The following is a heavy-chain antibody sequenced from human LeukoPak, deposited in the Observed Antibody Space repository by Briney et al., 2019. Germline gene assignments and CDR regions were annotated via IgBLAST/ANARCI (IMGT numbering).Heavy chain of an antibody. CDR3: ARIASRERTHCFDH. CDR1: GESITRGYY. D-gene: IGHD6-13*01. J-gene: IGHJ4*02. CDR2: LYYTGIT. V-gene: IGHV4-38-2*02. Sequence: PSETLSLTCNVSGESITRGYYWGWTRQPPGKGLEWIGSLYYTGITYYNPSLKSRLTISVDRSKNQFSLRLNSVTAADTAVYYCARIASRERTHCFDHWGQGTLGTVSS.